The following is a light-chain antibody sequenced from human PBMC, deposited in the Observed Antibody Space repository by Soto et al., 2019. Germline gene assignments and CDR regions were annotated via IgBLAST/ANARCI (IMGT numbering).Light chain of an antibody. CDR3: GAWDDSLNGVV. CDR2: SNN. J-gene: IGLJ2*01. CDR1: SSNIGSNT. V-gene: IGLV1-44*01. Sequence: QSVLTQPPSASGTPGQRVTISCSGSSSNIGSNTVNWYQQVPRTAPKLLIYSNNQRPSWVPDRFSGSKSGTSVSLAISGLQSEDEADYYCGAWDDSLNGVVLGGGTKVTVL.